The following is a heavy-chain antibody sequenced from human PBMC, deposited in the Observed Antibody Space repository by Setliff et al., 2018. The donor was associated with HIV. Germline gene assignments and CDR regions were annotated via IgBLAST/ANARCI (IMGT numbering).Heavy chain of an antibody. Sequence: SVKVSCKSSAGSFSIFAINWVRQAPGQGLEWMGGMMTIFSTTNYARKFQGRVTITTDESTGTAYMELSNLRSEDTAVYYCARARGIITTFDYWGQGTLVTVSS. V-gene: IGHV1-69*05. CDR3: ARARGIITTFDY. CDR2: MMTIFSTT. J-gene: IGHJ4*02. D-gene: IGHD3-22*01. CDR1: AGSFSIFA.